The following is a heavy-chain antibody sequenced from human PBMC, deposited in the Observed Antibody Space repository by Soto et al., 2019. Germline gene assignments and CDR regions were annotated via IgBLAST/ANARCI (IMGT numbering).Heavy chain of an antibody. CDR2: IWYDGSNK. J-gene: IGHJ4*02. V-gene: IGHV3-33*01. D-gene: IGHD3-3*01. Sequence: GGSLRLSCAASGFTFSSYGMHWVRQAPGKGLEWVAVIWYDGSNKYYADSVKGRFTISRDNSKNTLYLQMNSLRAEDTAVYYCARGTPYYDFWSGYYQPFDYWGQGTLVTVSS. CDR1: GFTFSSYG. CDR3: ARGTPYYDFWSGYYQPFDY.